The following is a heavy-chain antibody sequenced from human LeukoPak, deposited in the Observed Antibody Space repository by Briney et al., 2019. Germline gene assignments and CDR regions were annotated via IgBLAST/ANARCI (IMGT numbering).Heavy chain of an antibody. CDR1: GFPFSTYD. J-gene: IGHJ4*02. V-gene: IGHV3-30*03. CDR2: ISSDGYRT. D-gene: IGHD5-24*01. CDR3: TRVGYIDEGIDY. Sequence: PGRSLRLSCAASGFPFSTYDMHWVRQAPDKGLQWVAVISSDGYRTDYPDSVRGRFTISRDNAKNSLYLQMNSLRAEDTAIYYCTRVGYIDEGIDYWGQGTLVTVSS.